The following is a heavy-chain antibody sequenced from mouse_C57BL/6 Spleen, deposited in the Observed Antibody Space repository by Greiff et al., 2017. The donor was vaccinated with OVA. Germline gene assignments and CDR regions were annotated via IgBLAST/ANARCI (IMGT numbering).Heavy chain of an antibody. Sequence: VPLQQSGAELMKPGASVKLSCKATGYSFTGYWIEWVKQRPGHGLEWIGEILPGSGSTNYNEKFKGKATFTADTSSNTAYMQLSSLTTEDSAIYYGAREDSTVEAWFAYWGQGTLVTVSA. CDR2: ILPGSGST. CDR1: GYSFTGYW. CDR3: AREDSTVEAWFAY. V-gene: IGHV1-9*01. J-gene: IGHJ3*01. D-gene: IGHD1-1*01.